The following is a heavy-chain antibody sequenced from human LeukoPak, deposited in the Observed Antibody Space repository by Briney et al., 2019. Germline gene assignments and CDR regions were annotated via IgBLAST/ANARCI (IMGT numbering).Heavy chain of an antibody. J-gene: IGHJ5*02. V-gene: IGHV3-7*01. CDR3: ARDHGYGDLNWFDP. CDR1: GSTFSSYW. Sequence: GGSLRLSCAASGSTFSSYWMSWVRQAPGKGLEWVANIKQDGSGKYYVDSVKGRFTISRDNAKNSLYLQMNSLRAEDTAVYYCARDHGYGDLNWFDPWGQGTLVTVSS. CDR2: IKQDGSGK. D-gene: IGHD4-17*01.